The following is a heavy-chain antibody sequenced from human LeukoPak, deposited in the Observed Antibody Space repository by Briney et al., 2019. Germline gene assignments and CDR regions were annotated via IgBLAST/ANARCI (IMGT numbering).Heavy chain of an antibody. D-gene: IGHD3-22*01. Sequence: GGSLRLSCTASGLTFSTSGFNWVRQAPGKGLEWVASIGPTGSDRYHADSIKGRFTISRDNANNFLYLQMNSLRAEDTAVYYCAIKYYDTSGYQDYFYYMDVWGKGTTVTVSS. J-gene: IGHJ6*03. CDR1: GLTFSTSG. CDR3: AIKYYDTSGYQDYFYYMDV. V-gene: IGHV3-21*06. CDR2: IGPTGSDR.